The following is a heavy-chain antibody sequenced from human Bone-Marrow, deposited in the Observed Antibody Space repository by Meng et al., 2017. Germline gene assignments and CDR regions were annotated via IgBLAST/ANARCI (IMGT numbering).Heavy chain of an antibody. D-gene: IGHD2-15*01. V-gene: IGHV4-38-2*02. J-gene: IGHJ5*02. CDR3: ARGVRRYCSGGSCLYNWFDP. Sequence: GSLRLSCTVSGYSISSGYYWGWIRQPPGKGLGWIGSIYHSGSTYYNPSLKSRVTISVDTSKNQFSLKLSSVTAADTAVYYCARGVRRYCSGGSCLYNWFDPWGQGTLVTVSS. CDR1: GYSISSGYY. CDR2: IYHSGST.